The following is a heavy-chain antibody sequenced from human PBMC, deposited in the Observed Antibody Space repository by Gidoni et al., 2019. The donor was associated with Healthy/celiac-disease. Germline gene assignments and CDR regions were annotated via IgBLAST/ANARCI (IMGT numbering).Heavy chain of an antibody. CDR2: INPNSGGT. J-gene: IGHJ6*02. D-gene: IGHD6-19*01. V-gene: IGHV1-2*02. CDR1: GYTFTGYY. CDR3: ARDAGGLAVYYYYGMDV. Sequence: QVQLVQSGAEVKKPGASVTVSCKASGYTFTGYYMHWVRQAPGQGLEWMGWINPNSGGTNYAQKFQGRVTMTRDTSISTAYMELSRLRSDDTAVYYCARDAGGLAVYYYYGMDVWGQGTTVTVSS.